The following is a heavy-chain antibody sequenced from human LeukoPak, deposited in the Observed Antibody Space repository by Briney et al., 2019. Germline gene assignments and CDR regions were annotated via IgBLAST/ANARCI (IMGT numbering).Heavy chain of an antibody. CDR3: ARDSLDS. CDR2: INPNSGNT. CDR1: GYSFTGFY. Sequence: ASVKVSCKASGYSFTGFYMHWVRQAPGQGLEWMGWINPNSGNTHYAQKFQDRVTMTRDTSISTAYMELNSLRSDDTAVYFCARDSLDSWGQGTLVTVSS. J-gene: IGHJ4*02. V-gene: IGHV1-2*02.